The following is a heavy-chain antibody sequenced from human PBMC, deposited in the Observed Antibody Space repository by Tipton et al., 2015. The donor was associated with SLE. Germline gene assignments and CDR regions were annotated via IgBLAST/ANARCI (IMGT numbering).Heavy chain of an antibody. V-gene: IGHV4-59*01. CDR1: GGSFSGYY. CDR2: IYYSGGT. CDR3: ARERYGDYGVFDY. D-gene: IGHD4-17*01. J-gene: IGHJ4*02. Sequence: LRLSCAVYGGSFSGYYWSWIRQPPGKGLEWIGYIYYSGGTKYNPSLKSRVTISVDTSKNQFSLKLSSVTAADTAVYYCARERYGDYGVFDYWGQGTLVTVSS.